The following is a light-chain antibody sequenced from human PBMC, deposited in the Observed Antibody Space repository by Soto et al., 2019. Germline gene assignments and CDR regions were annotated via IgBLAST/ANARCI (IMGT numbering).Light chain of an antibody. CDR3: SSYTRGSAPVV. Sequence: QSALTQPASVSGSPGQSITISCTGSSSYVGGYNYVSWYQQHPGKAPKLMIFDVSNRPSGVSNRFSGSKSGNTASLTISGLQAEDEADYYCSSYTRGSAPVVFGGGTKLTVL. CDR2: DVS. CDR1: SSYVGGYNY. V-gene: IGLV2-14*03. J-gene: IGLJ2*01.